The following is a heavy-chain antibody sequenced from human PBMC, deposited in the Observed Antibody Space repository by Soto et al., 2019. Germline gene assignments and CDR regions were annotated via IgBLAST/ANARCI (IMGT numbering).Heavy chain of an antibody. CDR1: GGTFSSYA. D-gene: IGHD6-13*01. J-gene: IGHJ4*02. CDR2: IIPIFGTA. V-gene: IGHV1-69*13. Sequence: EASVKVSCKASGGTFSSYAISWVRQAPGQGLEWMGGIIPIFGTANYAQKFQGRVTITADESTSTAYMELSSLRSEDTAVYYCARESHPPSRGADYWGQGTLVTVSS. CDR3: ARESHPPSRGADY.